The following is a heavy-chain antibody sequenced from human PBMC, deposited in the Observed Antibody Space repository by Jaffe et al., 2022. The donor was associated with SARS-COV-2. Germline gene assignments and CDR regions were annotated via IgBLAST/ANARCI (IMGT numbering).Heavy chain of an antibody. Sequence: EVQLVESGGGLVQPGGSLRLSCAASGFTFSSYWMSWVRQAPGKGLEWVANIKQDGSEKYYVDSVKGRFTISRDNAKNSLYLQMNSLRAEDTAVYYCARTENIVVVPAAISSPTSMDVWGQGTTVTVSS. D-gene: IGHD2-2*02. CDR3: ARTENIVVVPAAISSPTSMDV. CDR1: GFTFSSYW. V-gene: IGHV3-7*03. CDR2: IKQDGSEK. J-gene: IGHJ6*02.